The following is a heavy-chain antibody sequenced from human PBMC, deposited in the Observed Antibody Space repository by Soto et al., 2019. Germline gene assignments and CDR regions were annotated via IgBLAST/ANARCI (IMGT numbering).Heavy chain of an antibody. CDR3: ARRSDAILTGYNWFDP. CDR1: GGSISSYY. V-gene: IGHV4-59*01. D-gene: IGHD3-9*01. CDR2: IYYSGST. J-gene: IGHJ5*02. Sequence: SETLSLTCTVSGGSISSYYWSWIRQPPGKGLEWIGYIYYSGSTNYNPSLKSRVTISVDTSKNQFSLKLSSVTAADTAVYYCARRSDAILTGYNWFDPWGQGTLVTVSS.